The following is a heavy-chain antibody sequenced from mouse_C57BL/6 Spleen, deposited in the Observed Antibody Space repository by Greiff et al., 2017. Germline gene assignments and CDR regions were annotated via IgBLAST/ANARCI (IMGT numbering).Heavy chain of an antibody. CDR2: INPNNGGT. CDR1: GYTFTDYY. Sequence: VQLQQSGPELVKPGASVKISCKASGYTFTDYYMNWVKQSHGKSLEWIGDINPNNGGTSYNQKFKGKATLTVDKSSSTAYMELRSLTSEDSAVYYCARWPDYWGQGTTLTVSS. CDR3: ARWPDY. J-gene: IGHJ2*01. V-gene: IGHV1-26*01.